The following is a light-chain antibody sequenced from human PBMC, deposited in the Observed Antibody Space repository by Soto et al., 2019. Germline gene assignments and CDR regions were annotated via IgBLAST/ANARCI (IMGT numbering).Light chain of an antibody. J-gene: IGKJ1*01. CDR1: QSISTN. V-gene: IGKV3-15*01. Sequence: EIVMTQSPATLSVSPGERATLSCRAGQSISTNLAWYQQKPGQAPRLLLYGASTRATGIPARFTGSGSGTEFTLTISSLQSEDFAVYYCQQYSNWPRTFGQGTKVEIK. CDR3: QQYSNWPRT. CDR2: GAS.